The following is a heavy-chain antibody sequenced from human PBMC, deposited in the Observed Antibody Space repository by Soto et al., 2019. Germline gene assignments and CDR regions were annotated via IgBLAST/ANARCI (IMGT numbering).Heavy chain of an antibody. Sequence: QLQLQESGPGLVKPSDTLSLTCTVSGGSISSSSYYWGWIRQPPGKGLEWIGSIYYSGSTYYNPPLKSRVTISVDTSKNQFSLKLSAVTAADTAVYYCARRGSGSYPSAYFDYWGQGTLVTVSS. V-gene: IGHV4-39*01. D-gene: IGHD3-10*01. CDR3: ARRGSGSYPSAYFDY. J-gene: IGHJ4*02. CDR2: IYYSGST. CDR1: GGSISSSSYY.